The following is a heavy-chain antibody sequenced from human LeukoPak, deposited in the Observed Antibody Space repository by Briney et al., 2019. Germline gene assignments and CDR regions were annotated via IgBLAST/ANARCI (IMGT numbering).Heavy chain of an antibody. J-gene: IGHJ4*02. CDR2: ISGSGGST. CDR1: GFPFSSYA. Sequence: PGGSLLLSCAASGFPFSSYAMSWVRQAPGKRLEWVSAISGSGGSTYYADSVKGRFTISRDNSKNTLYLQMNSLRAEDTAVYYCAKDYTSGYDFFDYWGQGTLVTVSS. CDR3: AKDYTSGYDFFDY. V-gene: IGHV3-23*01. D-gene: IGHD5-12*01.